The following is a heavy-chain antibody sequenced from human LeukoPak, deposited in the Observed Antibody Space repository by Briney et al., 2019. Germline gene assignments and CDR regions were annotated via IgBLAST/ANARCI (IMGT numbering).Heavy chain of an antibody. CDR3: AKDSRRHYTSGPNPDSLH. J-gene: IGHJ4*02. Sequence: GGSLRLSCAGSGFIFNNYAMHWVRQPPGKGLEWVSGISRNSGTIDYADSVRGRFTISRDNAKNPLYLQMDSLRVEDTAFYYCAKDSRRHYTSGPNPDSLHWGQGALVTVSS. CDR1: GFIFNNYA. V-gene: IGHV3-9*01. D-gene: IGHD6-19*01. CDR2: ISRNSGTI.